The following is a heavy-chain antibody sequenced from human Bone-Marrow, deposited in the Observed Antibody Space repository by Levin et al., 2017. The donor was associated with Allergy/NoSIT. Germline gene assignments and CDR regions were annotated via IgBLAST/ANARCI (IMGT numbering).Heavy chain of an antibody. D-gene: IGHD2-8*01. CDR2: ISARRTTM. Sequence: AGRSLRLSCAASGFSFSTYGMIWVRQAPGKGLEWISYISARRTTMYYADSVKGRFTISRDDAKNTLYLQMSSLRAEDTAVYYCARDEESYGDAFDIWGQGTMVTVSS. CDR3: ARDEESYGDAFDI. V-gene: IGHV3-48*01. J-gene: IGHJ3*02. CDR1: GFSFSTYG.